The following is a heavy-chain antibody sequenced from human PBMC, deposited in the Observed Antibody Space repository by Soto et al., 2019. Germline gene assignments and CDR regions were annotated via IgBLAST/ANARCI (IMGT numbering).Heavy chain of an antibody. CDR2: IDWYDDK. D-gene: IGHD1-7*01. J-gene: IGHJ4*02. CDR3: ARLTVTTGMVPDY. V-gene: IGHV2-70*11. Sequence: GPKPVNHEQTVTLDCRFCWFSLNNNRISKRKISQPPGKSLEWLARIDWYDDKYYSTSLKTRLTISKDTSKNQVVLTMTNMDPVYTVMYYCARLTVTTGMVPDYWGQATLVTVSS. CDR1: WFSLNNNRIS.